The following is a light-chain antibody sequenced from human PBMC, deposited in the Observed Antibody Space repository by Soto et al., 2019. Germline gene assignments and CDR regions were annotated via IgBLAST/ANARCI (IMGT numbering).Light chain of an antibody. J-gene: IGLJ3*02. V-gene: IGLV1-40*01. Sequence: QLVLTQPPSVSGAPGQRVTISCTGSSSNIGAGYDVHWYQQLPGTAPKLIIYGNSIRPSGVPDRFSASKSGTSASLTITGLQAEDESDYYCQSYDSSLSGSVFGGGTKLTVL. CDR3: QSYDSSLSGSV. CDR1: SSNIGAGYD. CDR2: GNS.